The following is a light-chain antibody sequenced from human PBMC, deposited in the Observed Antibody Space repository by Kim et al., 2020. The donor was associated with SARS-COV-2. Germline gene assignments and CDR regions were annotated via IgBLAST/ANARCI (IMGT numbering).Light chain of an antibody. V-gene: IGLV1-51*01. CDR2: DNN. CDR1: SSNIGNNY. J-gene: IGLJ1*01. CDR3: GTWDSSLSVVYV. Sequence: XVTISCSGSSSNIGNNYVSWYQQLPGTAPKLLIYDNNKRPSGIPDRFSGSKSGTSATLGITGLQTGDEADYYCGTWDSSLSVVYVFGTGTKVTVL.